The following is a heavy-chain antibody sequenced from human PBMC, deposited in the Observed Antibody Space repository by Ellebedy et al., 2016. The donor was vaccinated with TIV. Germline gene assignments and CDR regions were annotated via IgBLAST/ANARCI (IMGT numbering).Heavy chain of an antibody. J-gene: IGHJ6*02. D-gene: IGHD3-10*01. CDR3: ATDPFGRWNYYYGMDV. V-gene: IGHV1-24*01. CDR2: FDPEDGET. CDR1: GYTLTELS. Sequence: ASVKVSXXVSGYTLTELSMHWVRQAPGKGLEWMGGFDPEDGETIYAQKFQGRVTMTEDTSTDTAYMELSSLRSEDTAVYYCATDPFGRWNYYYGMDVWGQGTTVTVSS.